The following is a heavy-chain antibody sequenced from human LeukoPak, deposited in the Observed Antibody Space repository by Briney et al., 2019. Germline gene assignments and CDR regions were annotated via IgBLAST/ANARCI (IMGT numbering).Heavy chain of an antibody. CDR1: GFTFSDYG. CDR2: ISSSSDSI. V-gene: IGHV3-48*02. J-gene: IGHJ4*02. Sequence: GGSLRLACAASGFTFSDYGMNWVRQAPGKRLEWVSYISSSSDSIYYADSVKGRFTISRDNAENSLYLQMNSLRDEDTAVYFCARAMRSGYDYWGQGTLVTVSS. D-gene: IGHD5-12*01. CDR3: ARAMRSGYDY.